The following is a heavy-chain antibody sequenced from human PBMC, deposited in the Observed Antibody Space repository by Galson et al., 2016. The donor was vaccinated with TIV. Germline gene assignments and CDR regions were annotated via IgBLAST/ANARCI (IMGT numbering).Heavy chain of an antibody. CDR2: IDPTYGGT. D-gene: IGHD7-27*01. V-gene: IGHV1-46*03. J-gene: IGHJ4*02. Sequence: ASGNIFTRDYVHWVRQAPGQGLEWMGVIDPTYGGTTFAQKFQALVTMTRDTSTSTVYMEVSGLKSDDTAVYYCIRDLGRLRDFWGQGTLVTVSS. CDR3: IRDLGRLRDF. CDR1: GNIFTRDY.